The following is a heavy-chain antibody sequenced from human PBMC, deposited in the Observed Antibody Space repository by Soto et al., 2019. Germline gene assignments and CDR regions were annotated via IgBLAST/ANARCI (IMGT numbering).Heavy chain of an antibody. CDR3: ASGFDLQYGMDV. CDR1: GFTLSTYR. D-gene: IGHD3-10*01. V-gene: IGHV3-48*02. CDR2: ISGSSNII. Sequence: EVQLVESGGGLIQRGGSLRLSCAASGFTLSTYRLNWVRQAPRKGLEWISYISGSSNIIYYADSVKGRFTISRDNAKNSLYLQMNRLRDEDTAVYFCASGFDLQYGMDVWGQGTTVTVSS. J-gene: IGHJ6*02.